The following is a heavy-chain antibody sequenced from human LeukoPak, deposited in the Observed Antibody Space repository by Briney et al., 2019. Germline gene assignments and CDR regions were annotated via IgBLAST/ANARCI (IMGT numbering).Heavy chain of an antibody. V-gene: IGHV4-31*03. CDR2: IHYSGRT. CDR1: GGSISNGGYY. J-gene: IGHJ4*02. Sequence: PSETLSLTCTVSGGSISNGGYYWSWIRQHPGKGLECIGYIHYSGRTYYNPSLKSRVTISVDTSKNQFSLKLSAVTAADTAVYYCARSNSGSNFDYWGQGTLVTVSS. CDR3: ARSNSGSNFDY. D-gene: IGHD5-12*01.